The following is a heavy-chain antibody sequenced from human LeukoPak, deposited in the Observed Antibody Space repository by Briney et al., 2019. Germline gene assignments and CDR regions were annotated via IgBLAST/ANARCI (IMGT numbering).Heavy chain of an antibody. Sequence: SETLSLTCTASGGSISSSSYYWGWLRPPPGKGLEWIRSIYYSGTTYYNPSLKRRTTITVDTTNNQFSLKLSSVTAADTAVYYCAREAVLLINCSSTSCYTGPFDYWGQGTLVTVSS. D-gene: IGHD2-2*02. CDR2: IYYSGTT. V-gene: IGHV4-39*07. J-gene: IGHJ4*02. CDR3: AREAVLLINCSSTSCYTGPFDY. CDR1: GGSISSSSYY.